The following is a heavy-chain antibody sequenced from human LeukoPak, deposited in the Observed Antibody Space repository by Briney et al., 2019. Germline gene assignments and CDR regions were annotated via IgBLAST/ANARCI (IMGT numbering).Heavy chain of an antibody. CDR3: VGEEYGTGSYYKSSD. CDR1: EGSINSDSFY. CDR2: MYYVRTT. Sequence: KPSETLSLTCKVSEGSINSDSFYWGWIRQPPGKGLEWIASMYYVRTTYYNPSLESRVTMSIDTSKNLCSLQLSSVTAADTAVYYCVGEEYGTGSYYKSSDWGQGILVTVSS. D-gene: IGHD3-10*01. J-gene: IGHJ4*02. V-gene: IGHV4-39*01.